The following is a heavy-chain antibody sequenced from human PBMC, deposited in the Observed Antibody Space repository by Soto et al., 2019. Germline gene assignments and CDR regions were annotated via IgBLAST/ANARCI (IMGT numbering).Heavy chain of an antibody. CDR2: IYPGDSDT. CDR1: GYIFSNYW. J-gene: IGHJ4*02. V-gene: IGHV5-51*01. D-gene: IGHD6-13*01. Sequence: PGEALKISCKGSGYIFSNYWIGWVRQMPGKGLEWMGIIYPGDSDTRYSPSFQGQVTISADKSISTAYLQWSSLKASDTAMYYCARRVGSWYYFDYWGQGTLVTVSS. CDR3: ARRVGSWYYFDY.